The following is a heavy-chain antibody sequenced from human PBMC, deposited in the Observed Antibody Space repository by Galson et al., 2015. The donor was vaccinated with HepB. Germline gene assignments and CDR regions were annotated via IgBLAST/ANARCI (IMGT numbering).Heavy chain of an antibody. J-gene: IGHJ4*02. Sequence: SLRLSCAASGFTLSIYAMNWVRQAPGKGLEWVSTISSSGGSTYYADSVKGRFTISRDTSKNTLYLQMNSLRAEDTAVYYCATSYGAYSLDYWGQGTLVTVSS. CDR2: ISSSGGST. CDR1: GFTLSIYA. V-gene: IGHV3-23*01. CDR3: ATSYGAYSLDY. D-gene: IGHD4-17*01.